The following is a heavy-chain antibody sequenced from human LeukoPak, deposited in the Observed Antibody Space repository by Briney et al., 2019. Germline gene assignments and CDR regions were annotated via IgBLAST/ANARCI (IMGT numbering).Heavy chain of an antibody. J-gene: IGHJ5*02. CDR3: AKRSCGGDCYSGWFDP. CDR2: ISGSGGST. V-gene: IGHV3-23*01. Sequence: GGSLRLSCAASGFTFSSYAMHWVRQAPGKGLEWVSAISGSGGSTYYADSVKGRFTISRDNSKNTLYLQMNSLRAEDTAVYYCAKRSCGGDCYSGWFDPWGQGTLVTVSS. D-gene: IGHD2-21*02. CDR1: GFTFSSYA.